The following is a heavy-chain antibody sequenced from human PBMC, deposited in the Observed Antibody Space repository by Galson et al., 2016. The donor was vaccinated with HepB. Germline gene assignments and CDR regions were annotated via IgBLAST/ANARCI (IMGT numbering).Heavy chain of an antibody. V-gene: IGHV3-73*01. CDR1: GFTFSGST. J-gene: IGHJ6*02. Sequence: SLRLSCAASGFTFSGSTMHWVRQAPGKGLEWIGRMRTKGNSYATVYIASVKGRFTISRDDTKNTEYLQMNSLKTEDTAVYYGSGEREPPDYSGSYMYRYYFGMDVWGQGTTVTVSS. CDR3: SGEREPPDYSGSYMYRYYFGMDV. D-gene: IGHD6-19*01. CDR2: MRTKGNSYAT.